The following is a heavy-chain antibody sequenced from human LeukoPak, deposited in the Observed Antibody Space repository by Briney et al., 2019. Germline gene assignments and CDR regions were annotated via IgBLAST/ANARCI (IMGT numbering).Heavy chain of an antibody. V-gene: IGHV4-34*01. CDR1: GGPFSDHY. Sequence: SETLSLTCGVYGGPFSDHYWSWIRQTPGKGLEWIGEINHSGSTNYNPSLKSRVTISVDTSKNQFSLKLSSVTAADTALYYCTRENRPFCPFAFWGQGVLVTVSS. J-gene: IGHJ4*02. CDR2: INHSGST. D-gene: IGHD2/OR15-2a*01. CDR3: TRENRPFCPFAF.